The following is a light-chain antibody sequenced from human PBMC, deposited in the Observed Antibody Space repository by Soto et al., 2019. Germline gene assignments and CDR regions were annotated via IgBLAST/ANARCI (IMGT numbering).Light chain of an antibody. CDR3: QQYNSYHT. Sequence: DIQMTQSPSTLSASVGDRVTITCRASQYISNWVAWYQQKPVKAPKLLIYDASTLESRVPSRFSGRASGTEYSLTIGSLQTDDFATYSCQQYNSYHTFGLGTKLEIK. J-gene: IGKJ2*01. V-gene: IGKV1-5*01. CDR1: QYISNW. CDR2: DAS.